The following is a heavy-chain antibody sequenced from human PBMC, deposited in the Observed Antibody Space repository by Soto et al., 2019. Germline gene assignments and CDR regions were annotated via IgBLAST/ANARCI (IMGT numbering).Heavy chain of an antibody. CDR2: ISSSSSTI. Sequence: PGGSLRLSCAASGFTFSSYSMNWVRQAPGKGLEWVSYISSSSSTIYYADSVKGRFTISRDNAKNSLYLQMNSLRDEDTAVYYCARDGNLGYCISTSCPPDGMDVWGQGTTVTVSS. D-gene: IGHD2-2*01. V-gene: IGHV3-48*02. CDR1: GFTFSSYS. CDR3: ARDGNLGYCISTSCPPDGMDV. J-gene: IGHJ6*02.